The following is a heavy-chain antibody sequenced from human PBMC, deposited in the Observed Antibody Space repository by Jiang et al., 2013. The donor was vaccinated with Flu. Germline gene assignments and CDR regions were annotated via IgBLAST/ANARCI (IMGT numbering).Heavy chain of an antibody. J-gene: IGHJ4*02. Sequence: ETLSLTCTVSGGSISSYYWSWIRQPPGKGLEWIGYIYYSGSTNYNPSLKSRVTISVDTSKNQFSLKLSSVTAADTAVYYCARHSYIVGARFDYWGQGALVTVSS. CDR1: GGSISSYY. D-gene: IGHD1-26*01. CDR3: ARHSYIVGARFDY. V-gene: IGHV4-59*08. CDR2: IYYSGST.